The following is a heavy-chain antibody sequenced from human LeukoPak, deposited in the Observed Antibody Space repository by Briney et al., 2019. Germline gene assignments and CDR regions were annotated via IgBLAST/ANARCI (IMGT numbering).Heavy chain of an antibody. J-gene: IGHJ4*02. V-gene: IGHV3-48*03. D-gene: IGHD3-16*01. Sequence: GGSLRLSCAASGFTFSSYEMNWVRQAPGKGLEWVSYISSSGSTIYYADSVKGRFTISRDNAKNSLFLQMNSLRAEDTAVYYCARDGVGRVPEMSAPDYWGQGTLVTVSS. CDR1: GFTFSSYE. CDR3: ARDGVGRVPEMSAPDY. CDR2: ISSSGSTI.